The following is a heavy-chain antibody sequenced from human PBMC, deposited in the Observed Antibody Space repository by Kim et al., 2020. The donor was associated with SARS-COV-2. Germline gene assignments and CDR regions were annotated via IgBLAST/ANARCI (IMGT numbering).Heavy chain of an antibody. Sequence: SETLSLTCSVSGGSIGASYFWGWIRQPPRKGLEWIANIYYSGNTYYNPSLKSRVTISVDTSKNQFSLNIRSVTAADTAVYYCARRSASNWGWVDPWGQGTLVTVSS. V-gene: IGHV4-39*07. D-gene: IGHD7-27*01. CDR3: ARRSASNWGWVDP. CDR1: GGSIGASYF. J-gene: IGHJ5*02. CDR2: IYYSGNT.